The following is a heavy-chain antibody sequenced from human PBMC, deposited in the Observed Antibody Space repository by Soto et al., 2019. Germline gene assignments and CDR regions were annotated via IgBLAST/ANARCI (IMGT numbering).Heavy chain of an antibody. J-gene: IGHJ6*02. V-gene: IGHV3-30-3*01. CDR3: ARSGVAMSYHYFYGMDV. Sequence: PGGSLRLSCAASGFTFSSYAMHWVRQAPGKGLEWVAVISYDGSNKYYADSAKGRFTISRDNSKNTLYLQMNSLRAEDTAVYYCARSGVAMSYHYFYGMDVWGQGTTVTVSS. CDR2: ISYDGSNK. CDR1: GFTFSSYA. D-gene: IGHD2-21*01.